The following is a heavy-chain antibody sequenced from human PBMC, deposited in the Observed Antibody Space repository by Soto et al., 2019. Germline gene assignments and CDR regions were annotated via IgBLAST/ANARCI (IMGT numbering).Heavy chain of an antibody. CDR3: ARPKGAFDXFDS. Sequence: ASVKVSCKASGYTFTSYAMHWVRQAPGQRLEWMGWINAGNGNTKYSQKFQGRVTMTTDTSTSTAYMELRSLRSDDTAVYYCARPKGAFDXFDSWGQGTMVTVSS. CDR1: GYTFTSYA. CDR2: INAGNGNT. J-gene: IGHJ3*02. V-gene: IGHV1-3*01.